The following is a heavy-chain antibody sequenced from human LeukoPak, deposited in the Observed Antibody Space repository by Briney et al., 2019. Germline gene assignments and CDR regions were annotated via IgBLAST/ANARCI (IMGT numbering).Heavy chain of an antibody. D-gene: IGHD3-10*01. CDR3: ARGVPSYYFDY. J-gene: IGHJ4*02. CDR1: GGSISSYY. Sequence: SETLSLTCTVSGGSISSYYWSWIRQPPGKGLEWIGYIYYSGSTNYNPSLKSRVTISVDTSKSQFSLKLSSVTAADTAVYYCARGVPSYYFDYWGQGTLVTVSS. CDR2: IYYSGST. V-gene: IGHV4-59*01.